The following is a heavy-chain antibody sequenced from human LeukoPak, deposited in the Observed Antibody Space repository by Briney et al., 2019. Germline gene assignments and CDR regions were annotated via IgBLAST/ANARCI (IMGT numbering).Heavy chain of an antibody. CDR2: ISGSGGST. D-gene: IGHD3-10*01. V-gene: IGHV3-23*01. Sequence: GGSLRLSCVASGFTFANYAMSWVRQAPGKGLEWVSAISGSGGSTYYADSVKGRFTISRDNSKNTLYLQMNSLRAEDTAVYYCAKEMVRGVIIPFDYWGQGTLVTVSS. J-gene: IGHJ4*02. CDR3: AKEMVRGVIIPFDY. CDR1: GFTFANYA.